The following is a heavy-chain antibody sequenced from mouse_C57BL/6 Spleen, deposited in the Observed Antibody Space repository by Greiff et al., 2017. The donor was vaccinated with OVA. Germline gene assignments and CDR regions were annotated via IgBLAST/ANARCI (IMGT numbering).Heavy chain of an antibody. V-gene: IGHV1-39*01. CDR3: ARYAAQALYYAMDY. J-gene: IGHJ4*01. CDR1: GYSFTDYN. CDR2: INPNYGTT. Sequence: EVKLVESGPELVKPGASVKISCKASGYSFTDYNMNWVKQSNGKSLEWIGVINPNYGTTSYNQKFKGKATLTVDQSSSTAYMQLNSLTSEDSAVYYCARYAAQALYYAMDYWGQGTSVTVSS. D-gene: IGHD3-2*02.